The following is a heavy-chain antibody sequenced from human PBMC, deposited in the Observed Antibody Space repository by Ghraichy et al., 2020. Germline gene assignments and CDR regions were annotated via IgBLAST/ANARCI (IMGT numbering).Heavy chain of an antibody. CDR2: IYYSGST. D-gene: IGHD2-2*01. V-gene: IGHV4-59*01. CDR3: ARDGRTYCSSTSCPNWFDP. CDR1: GFSISSYY. J-gene: IGHJ5*02. Sequence: SETLSLTCTASGFSISSYYLSWIRQPPGKGLEWIGYIYYSGSTNYNPSHKSRVTISVDTSKNQFSLELSSVTAADTAVYYCARDGRTYCSSTSCPNWFDPWGQATRVSVSP.